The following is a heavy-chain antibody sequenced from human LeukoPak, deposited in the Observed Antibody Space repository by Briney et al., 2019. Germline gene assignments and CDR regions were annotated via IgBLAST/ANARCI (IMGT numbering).Heavy chain of an antibody. CDR2: MYHSGST. J-gene: IGHJ5*02. Sequence: SETLSLTCTVSGYSINSAYYWGWIRQPPGKGLEWIGSMYHSGSTYYNPSLQSRVTISVDTSKNQFSLKLSSVTAADTAVYYCARDLSSSWYSPWGNDWFDPWGQGTLVTVSS. CDR3: ARDLSSSWYSPWGNDWFDP. V-gene: IGHV4-38-2*02. D-gene: IGHD6-13*01. CDR1: GYSINSAYY.